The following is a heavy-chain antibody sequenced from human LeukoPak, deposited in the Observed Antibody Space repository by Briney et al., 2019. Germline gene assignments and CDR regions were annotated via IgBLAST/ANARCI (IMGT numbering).Heavy chain of an antibody. CDR2: IYYSGST. D-gene: IGHD6-19*01. V-gene: IGHV4-59*01. J-gene: IGHJ3*02. CDR1: GGSISSYY. CDR3: ARSGAVARHSDI. Sequence: PSETLSLTCTVSGGSISSYYWSWIRQPPGKGVEWIGYIYYSGSTNYNPSLKSRVTISVDTSKNQFSLKLSSVTAADTAVYYCARSGAVARHSDIWGQGTMVTVSS.